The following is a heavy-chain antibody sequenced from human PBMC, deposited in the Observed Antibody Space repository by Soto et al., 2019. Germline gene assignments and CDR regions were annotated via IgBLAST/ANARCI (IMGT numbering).Heavy chain of an antibody. J-gene: IGHJ4*02. D-gene: IGHD6-19*01. CDR1: GDNVYTETAA. CDR3: ARGVAGSAIDL. Sequence: SPTLSRACALSGDNVYTETAAWNWIRSSTSRGLEWLGRTYYRSNWLHDYAVSVKSRIAVNPDTSKNHFSLQLNSVTPDDTAVFYCARGVAGSAIDLRGQATLVTVSS. V-gene: IGHV6-1*01. CDR2: TYYRSNWLH.